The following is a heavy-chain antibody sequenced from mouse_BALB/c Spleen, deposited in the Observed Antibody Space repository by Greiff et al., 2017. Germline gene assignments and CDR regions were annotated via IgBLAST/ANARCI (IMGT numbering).Heavy chain of an antibody. D-gene: IGHD2-4*01. CDR2: ISSGGST. J-gene: IGHJ3*01. CDR3: ARIDYDAWFAY. Sequence: EVQLVESGGGLVQPGGSRKLSCAASGFTFSSFGMHWVRQAPEKGLEWVASISSGGSTYYPDSVKGRFTISRDNARNILYLQMSSLRSEDTAMYYCARIDYDAWFAYWGQGTLVTVSA. CDR1: GFTFSSFG. V-gene: IGHV5-6-5*01.